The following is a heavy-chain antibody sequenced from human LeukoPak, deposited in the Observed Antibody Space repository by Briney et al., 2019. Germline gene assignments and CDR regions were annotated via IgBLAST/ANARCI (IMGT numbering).Heavy chain of an antibody. CDR3: ARDHFTMIDLGGAFDI. Sequence: GGSLRLSCAASGFTLSSYSMNWVRQAPGKGLEWVSSISSSSSYIYYADSVKGRFTISRDNAKNSLYLQMNSLRAEDTAVYYCARDHFTMIDLGGAFDIWGQGTMVTVSS. CDR1: GFTLSSYS. D-gene: IGHD3-22*01. V-gene: IGHV3-21*01. J-gene: IGHJ3*02. CDR2: ISSSSSYI.